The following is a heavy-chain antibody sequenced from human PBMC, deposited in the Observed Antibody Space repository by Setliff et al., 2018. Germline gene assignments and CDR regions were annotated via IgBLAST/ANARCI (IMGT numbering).Heavy chain of an antibody. D-gene: IGHD2-8*01. J-gene: IGHJ4*02. Sequence: QPGGSLRLSCAASGFTFINYWMSWVRQAPGTGLEWLANIKQDGSEKFYVDSVKGRFTVSRDNAKNTLYLQMNSLRAEDTAVYYCARTDGTNLGYFDNWGQGTLVTVSS. V-gene: IGHV3-7*01. CDR2: IKQDGSEK. CDR3: ARTDGTNLGYFDN. CDR1: GFTFINYW.